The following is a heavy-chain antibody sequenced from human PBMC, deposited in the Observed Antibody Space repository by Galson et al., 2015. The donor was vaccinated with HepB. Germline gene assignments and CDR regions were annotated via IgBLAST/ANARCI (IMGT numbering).Heavy chain of an antibody. J-gene: IGHJ6*03. V-gene: IGHV1-3*01. Sequence: VKVSCKASGYTFTSYAIHWVRQAPGQRLEWMGWINAGNGNTKYSQKFQGRVTITRDTSASTAYMELSSLRSEDTAVYYCARDYCSGGSCYVDYYYYYYMDVWGKGTTVTVSS. CDR3: ARDYCSGGSCYVDYYYYYYMDV. CDR2: INAGNGNT. CDR1: GYTFTSYA. D-gene: IGHD2-15*01.